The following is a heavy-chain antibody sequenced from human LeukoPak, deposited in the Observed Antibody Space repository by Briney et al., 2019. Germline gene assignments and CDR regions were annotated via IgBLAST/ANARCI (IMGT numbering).Heavy chain of an antibody. CDR2: ISSSGSTI. J-gene: IGHJ4*02. Sequence: GGSLRLSCAASGFTFSDYYMSWIRQAPGKGLEWGSYISSSGSTIYYADSVKGRFTISRDNSKNTVYLQMNNLRAEDTAVYYCATSLRFFEYFSNLLDYWGQGTLVTVSS. CDR3: ATSLRFFEYFSNLLDY. V-gene: IGHV3-11*01. D-gene: IGHD3-3*01. CDR1: GFTFSDYY.